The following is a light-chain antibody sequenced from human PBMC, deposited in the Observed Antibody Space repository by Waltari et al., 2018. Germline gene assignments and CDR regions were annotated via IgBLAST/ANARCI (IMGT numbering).Light chain of an antibody. CDR2: GNH. V-gene: IGLV1-40*01. CDR3: QSYDSSLSGSV. J-gene: IGLJ2*01. CDR1: YD. Sequence: YDVHWYQHLPGRVPKLLIYGNHNRPSGVPDRFSGSRSGTSASLAITGLQAEDEADYYCQSYDSSLSGSVFGGGTKLTVL.